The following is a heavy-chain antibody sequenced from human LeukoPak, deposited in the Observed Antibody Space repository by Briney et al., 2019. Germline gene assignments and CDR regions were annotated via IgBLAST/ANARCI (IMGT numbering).Heavy chain of an antibody. CDR3: ARVRSDGRGWYEFDY. V-gene: IGHV3-48*02. D-gene: IGHD6-19*01. CDR2: ISSSSSTI. CDR1: GFTFSSYS. Sequence: GGSLRLSCAASGFTFSSYSMNWVRQAPGKGLEWVSYISSSSSTIYYADSVKGRFTISRDNAKNSLYLQMNSLRDEDTAVYYCARVRSDGRGWYEFDYWGQGTLVTVSS. J-gene: IGHJ4*02.